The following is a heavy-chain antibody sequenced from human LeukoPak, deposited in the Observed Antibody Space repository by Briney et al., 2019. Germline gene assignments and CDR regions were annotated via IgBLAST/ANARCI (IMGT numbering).Heavy chain of an antibody. J-gene: IGHJ4*02. CDR3: ARDFTMRGDY. CDR1: GFTFSSYS. CDR2: IKQDGSEK. Sequence: GGSLRLSCAASGFTFSSYSMNWVRQAPGKGLEWVANIKQDGSEKYYVDSVKGRFTISRDNAKNSLYLQMNSLRAEDTAVYYCARDFTMRGDYWGQGTLVTVSS. D-gene: IGHD3-22*01. V-gene: IGHV3-7*03.